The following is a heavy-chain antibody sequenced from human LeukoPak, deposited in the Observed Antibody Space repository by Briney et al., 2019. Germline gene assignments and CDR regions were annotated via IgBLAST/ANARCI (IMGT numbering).Heavy chain of an antibody. CDR2: IYPTGNTN. D-gene: IGHD6-19*01. CDR1: GGSLGGYY. J-gene: IGHJ5*02. CDR3: ARLQWLVRSWFDP. Sequence: SETLSLTCTVSGGSLGGYYWSWIRQTPGKGLEYIGYIYPTGNTNGNTNYNPSLKSRVTISVDTSKNQLSLNLTSVTAADTAKYYCARLQWLVRSWFDPWGQGTLVIVSS. V-gene: IGHV4-4*08.